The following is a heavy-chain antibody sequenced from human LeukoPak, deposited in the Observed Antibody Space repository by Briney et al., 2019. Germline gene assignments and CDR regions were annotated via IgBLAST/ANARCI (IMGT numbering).Heavy chain of an antibody. CDR2: SDVESGEI. CDR3: SSPYFYESDT. D-gene: IGHD3-9*01. Sequence: ASVKVSCKVSGYSLSELSIHWVRQAPGKGLEWMGGSDVESGEIIYAQKFQGRVTMTEDTSTDTAYMELSSLRSDDTAVYYCSSPYFYESDTWGQGTLVIVSS. CDR1: GYSLSELS. J-gene: IGHJ5*02. V-gene: IGHV1-24*01.